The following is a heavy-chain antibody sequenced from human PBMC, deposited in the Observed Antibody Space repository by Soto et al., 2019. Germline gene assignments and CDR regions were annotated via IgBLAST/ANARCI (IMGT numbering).Heavy chain of an antibody. D-gene: IGHD6-19*01. J-gene: IGHJ5*02. Sequence: ASVKVSCKASGGTFSSYAISWVRQAPGQGLEWMGGIIPIFGTANYAQKFQGRVTITADESTSTAYMELSSLRSEDTAVYYCARVPGQWLVRGWFDPWGQGTLVTVSS. V-gene: IGHV1-69*13. CDR2: IIPIFGTA. CDR3: ARVPGQWLVRGWFDP. CDR1: GGTFSSYA.